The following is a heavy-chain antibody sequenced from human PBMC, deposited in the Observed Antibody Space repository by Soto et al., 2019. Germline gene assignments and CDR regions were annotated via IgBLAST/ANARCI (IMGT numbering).Heavy chain of an antibody. CDR2: ISISGSTI. CDR3: ARDLLPPCSGGSCYAGFDY. V-gene: IGHV3-11*01. CDR1: GFTFSVYS. D-gene: IGHD2-15*01. J-gene: IGHJ4*02. Sequence: QVQLVESGGGLVKPGGSLRLSCAASGFTFSVYSRSWIRQAPGRGLEWVSYISISGSTIYYAYSVKGRFTISRDNAKNPLYLQMNSLRAEDTAVYYCARDLLPPCSGGSCYAGFDYWGQGTLVTVSS.